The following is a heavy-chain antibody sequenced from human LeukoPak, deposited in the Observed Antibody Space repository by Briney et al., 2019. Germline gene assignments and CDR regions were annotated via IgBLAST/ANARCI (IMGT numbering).Heavy chain of an antibody. V-gene: IGHV4-59*08. J-gene: IGHJ1*01. CDR3: ARHGGYSSPYLH. CDR2: IYYSGST. Sequence: SETLSLTCTVSGGSISNYYWSWIRQPPGKGLECIGYIYYSGSTNYNPSLKSRVTISVDTSKNQFSLKLSSVSATDTAVYYCARHGGYSSPYLHWGQGTLVTVSS. CDR1: GGSISNYY. D-gene: IGHD6-13*01.